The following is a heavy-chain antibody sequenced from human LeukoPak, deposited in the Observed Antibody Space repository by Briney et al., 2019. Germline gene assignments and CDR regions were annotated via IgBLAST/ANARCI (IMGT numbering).Heavy chain of an antibody. Sequence: ALVKVSCKASGYTFTGYYMHWVRQAPGQGLEWMGWINPNSGGTNYAQKFQGRVTMTRDTSISTAYMELSRLRSDDTAVYYCARDLGRVDRYFDSPMVATPADHDAFDIWGQGTMVTVPS. CDR1: GYTFTGYY. CDR3: ARDLGRVDRYFDSPMVATPADHDAFDI. D-gene: IGHD3-9*01. J-gene: IGHJ3*02. V-gene: IGHV1-2*02. CDR2: INPNSGGT.